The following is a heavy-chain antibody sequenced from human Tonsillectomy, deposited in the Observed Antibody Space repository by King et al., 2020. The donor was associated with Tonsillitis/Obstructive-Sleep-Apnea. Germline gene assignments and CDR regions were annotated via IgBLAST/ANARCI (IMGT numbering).Heavy chain of an antibody. J-gene: IGHJ5*02. Sequence: VQLVQSGAEVKKPGASVKVSCKASGYTFTSYGISWVRQAPGQGLEWMGWISAYNGNTNYAQKLQGRVTMTTDTSTSTAYMELRSLRSDDTAVYYCARDQSDYRNYGAGTNWFDPWGQGTLVTVSS. CDR1: GYTFTSYG. CDR2: ISAYNGNT. V-gene: IGHV1-18*01. CDR3: ARDQSDYRNYGAGTNWFDP. D-gene: IGHD4-11*01.